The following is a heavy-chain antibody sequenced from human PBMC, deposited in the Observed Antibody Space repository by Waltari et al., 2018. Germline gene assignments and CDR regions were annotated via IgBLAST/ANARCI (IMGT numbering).Heavy chain of an antibody. CDR3: ARVIRDGPSGFYGIAAFDL. V-gene: IGHV3-53*02. CDR2: IYSGGNT. J-gene: IGHJ3*01. D-gene: IGHD3-22*01. CDR1: GFTLSNNY. Sequence: DVQLVETGGGLIQPGGSLRLPCSVSGFTLSNNYLTWVRQTPAKGLEWVSVIYSGGNTYYAASVTGRFTISRDSINNTLFLQMNNLRAEDTAIYYCARVIRDGPSGFYGIAAFDLWGQGTMVTVSS.